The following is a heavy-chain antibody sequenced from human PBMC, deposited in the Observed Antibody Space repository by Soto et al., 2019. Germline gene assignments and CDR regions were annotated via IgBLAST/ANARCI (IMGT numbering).Heavy chain of an antibody. CDR1: GGSISSSSYY. CDR3: ASPKIAFYNWFDP. Sequence: SETLSLTCTVAGGSISSSSYYWGWIRQPPGKGLEWIGSIYYSGSTYYNPSLKSRVTISVDTSKNQFSLKLSSVTAADTAVYYCASPKIAFYNWFDPWGQGTLVTVSS. V-gene: IGHV4-39*01. CDR2: IYYSGST. D-gene: IGHD3-3*02. J-gene: IGHJ5*02.